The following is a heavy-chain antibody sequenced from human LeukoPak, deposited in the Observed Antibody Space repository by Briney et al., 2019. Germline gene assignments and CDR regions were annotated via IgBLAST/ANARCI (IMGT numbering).Heavy chain of an antibody. CDR1: GYTFTRYG. CDR3: ARDQKWYYDSSGSYYFDY. Sequence: ASVKVSCKASGYTFTRYGMSWVRQAPGQGLEWMGWISGSNGNTNYAQKLQGRVTMTTDTSTGTAYMELRSLRSDDTAVYYCARDQKWYYDSSGSYYFDYWGQGTLVTVSS. CDR2: ISGSNGNT. D-gene: IGHD3-22*01. J-gene: IGHJ4*02. V-gene: IGHV1-18*01.